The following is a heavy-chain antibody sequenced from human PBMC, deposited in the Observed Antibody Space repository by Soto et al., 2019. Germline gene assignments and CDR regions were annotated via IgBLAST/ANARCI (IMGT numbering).Heavy chain of an antibody. CDR3: ARDRVEYSSSAFLDY. J-gene: IGHJ4*02. Sequence: SLRLSCAASGFTFSSYGMHWVRQAPGKGLEWVAVIWYDGSNKYYADSVKGRFTISRDNSKNTLYLQMNSLRAEDTAVYYCARDRVEYSSSAFLDYWGQGTLVTVSS. V-gene: IGHV3-33*01. D-gene: IGHD6-6*01. CDR1: GFTFSSYG. CDR2: IWYDGSNK.